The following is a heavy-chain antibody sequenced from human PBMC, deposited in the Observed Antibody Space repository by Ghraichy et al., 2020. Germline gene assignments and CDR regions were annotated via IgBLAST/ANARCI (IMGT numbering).Heavy chain of an antibody. CDR1: GFTFDDYA. CDR2: ISWNSGSI. D-gene: IGHD1-1*01. J-gene: IGHJ4*02. Sequence: SLNISCAASGFTFDDYAMHWVRQAPGKGLEWVSGISWNSGSIGYADSVKGRFTISRDNAKNSLYLQMNSLRAEDTALYYCAKDYNWNDVGGIGLVDYWGQGTLVTVSS. V-gene: IGHV3-9*01. CDR3: AKDYNWNDVGGIGLVDY.